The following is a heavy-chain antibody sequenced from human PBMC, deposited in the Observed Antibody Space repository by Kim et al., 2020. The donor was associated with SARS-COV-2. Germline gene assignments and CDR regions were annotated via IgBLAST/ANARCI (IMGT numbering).Heavy chain of an antibody. CDR1: GGSFSGYY. V-gene: IGHV4-34*01. Sequence: SETLSLTCAVYGGSFSGYYWSWIRQPPGKGLEWIGEINHSGSTNYNPSLKSRFTISVETSKNQFSLKLSSLTAADTAVYYCAIFPMITFGGEDYWGQGTL. J-gene: IGHJ4*02. CDR3: AIFPMITFGGEDY. D-gene: IGHD3-16*01. CDR2: INHSGST.